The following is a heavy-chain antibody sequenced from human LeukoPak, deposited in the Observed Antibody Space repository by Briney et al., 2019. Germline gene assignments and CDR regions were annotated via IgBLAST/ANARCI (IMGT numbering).Heavy chain of an antibody. D-gene: IGHD3-10*01. V-gene: IGHV4-30-2*01. CDR1: GASISSGGYY. Sequence: SQTLSLTCTVSGASISSGGYYWGWIRQPPGKGLEWIGYVSYSGSTYCSPSLKSRVTISVDTSKNQFSLKLSSVTAADTAVYYCARDPFGSGSYYFDYWGQGTLVTVSS. CDR2: VSYSGST. J-gene: IGHJ4*02. CDR3: ARDPFGSGSYYFDY.